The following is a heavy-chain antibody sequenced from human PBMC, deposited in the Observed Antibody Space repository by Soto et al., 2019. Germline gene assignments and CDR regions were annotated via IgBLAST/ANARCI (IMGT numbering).Heavy chain of an antibody. CDR3: ARDRIIRIEELERGNYYYGMDV. J-gene: IGHJ6*02. Sequence: ASVKVSCKASGYTFTSYGISWVRQAPGQGLEWMGWISAYNGNTNYAQKLQGRVTMTTDTSTSTAYMELRSLRSDDTAVYYCARDRIIRIEELERGNYYYGMDVWGQGTTVTVSS. CDR2: ISAYNGNT. V-gene: IGHV1-18*04. CDR1: GYTFTSYG. D-gene: IGHD1-20*01.